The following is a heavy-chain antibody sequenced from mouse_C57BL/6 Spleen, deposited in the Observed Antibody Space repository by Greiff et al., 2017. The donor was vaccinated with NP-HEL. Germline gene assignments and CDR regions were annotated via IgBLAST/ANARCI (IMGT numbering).Heavy chain of an antibody. J-gene: IGHJ3*01. CDR3: AREGGLFITKGAWFAY. D-gene: IGHD1-1*01. Sequence: QVQLQQPGTELVKPGASVKLSCKASGYTFTSYWMHWVKQRPGQGLEWIGNINPSNGGTNYIEKFKSKATLTVDKSSSTAYMQLSSLTSEDSAVYYCAREGGLFITKGAWFAYWGQGTLVTVSA. V-gene: IGHV1-53*01. CDR2: INPSNGGT. CDR1: GYTFTSYW.